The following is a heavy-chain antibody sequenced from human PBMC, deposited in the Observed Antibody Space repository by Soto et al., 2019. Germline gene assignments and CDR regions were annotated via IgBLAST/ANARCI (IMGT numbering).Heavy chain of an antibody. CDR2: IRSKANSYAT. J-gene: IGHJ4*02. Sequence: GGSLRISFAVSGFTFSGSSMHWVRPVSGKGLEWVGRIRSKANSYATAYVASVEGRFTISRDDSKNTAYLQMNSLNTEDTAVYYCTTFNIVATIGGDYWGQGTLVTVSS. CDR1: GFTFSGSS. D-gene: IGHD5-12*01. V-gene: IGHV3-73*01. CDR3: TTFNIVATIGGDY.